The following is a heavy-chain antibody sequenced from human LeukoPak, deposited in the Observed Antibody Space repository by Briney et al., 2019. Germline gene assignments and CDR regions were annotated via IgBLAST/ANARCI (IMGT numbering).Heavy chain of an antibody. J-gene: IGHJ4*02. CDR3: AKDRNFLITFGGVVDY. Sequence: PGGSLRLSCAASGLTFSNYAMNWVRQAPGKGLEWVSSITGSGGSTYYADSVKGRFTISRDNFRSTLFLEMNSLRAEDTAVYYCAKDRNFLITFGGVVDYWGQGTLVTVSS. D-gene: IGHD3-16*01. CDR2: ITGSGGST. CDR1: GLTFSNYA. V-gene: IGHV3-23*01.